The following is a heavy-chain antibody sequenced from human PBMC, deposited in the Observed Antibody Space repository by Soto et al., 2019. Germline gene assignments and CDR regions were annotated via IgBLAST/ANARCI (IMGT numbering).Heavy chain of an antibody. CDR2: IYYSGST. D-gene: IGHD2-2*01. CDR3: ARVVQLPPETYYYYYYMDV. CDR1: GGSISSYY. Sequence: SETLSLTCTVSGGSISSYYWSWIRQPPGKGLEWIGYIYYSGSTNYNPSLKSRVTISVDTSKNQFSLKLSSVTAADTAVYYCARVVQLPPETYYYYYYMDVWGKGTTVTVSS. V-gene: IGHV4-59*01. J-gene: IGHJ6*03.